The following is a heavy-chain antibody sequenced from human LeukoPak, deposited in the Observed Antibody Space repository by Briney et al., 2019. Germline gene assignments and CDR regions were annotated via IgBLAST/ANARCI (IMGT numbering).Heavy chain of an antibody. J-gene: IGHJ4*02. Sequence: PGGSLRLSCAASGFTFSSYEMNWVRQAPGKGLERVSYISSSGSTIYYADSVKGRFTISRDNAKNSLYLQMNSPRADATAVYYCARGRPFLYWGQGTLVTVSS. CDR3: ARGRPFLY. CDR1: GFTFSSYE. V-gene: IGHV3-48*03. CDR2: ISSSGSTI.